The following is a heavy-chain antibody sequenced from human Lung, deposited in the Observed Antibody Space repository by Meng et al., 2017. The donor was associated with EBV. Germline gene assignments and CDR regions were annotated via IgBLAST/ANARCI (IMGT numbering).Heavy chain of an antibody. V-gene: IGHV4-30-2*01. CDR1: GGSISSGGYP. CDR2: INHSGST. CDR3: AVTRYCSGGSCFDY. D-gene: IGHD2-15*01. Sequence: PGSRSGSVKPSHTLSLTCAVSGGSISSGGYPWSWIRQPPGKGLEWIGEINHSGSTTYNPSLKSRVTISVDTSKNQFSLKLSSVTAADTAVYYCAVTRYCSGGSCFDYWGQGTLVTVSS. J-gene: IGHJ4*02.